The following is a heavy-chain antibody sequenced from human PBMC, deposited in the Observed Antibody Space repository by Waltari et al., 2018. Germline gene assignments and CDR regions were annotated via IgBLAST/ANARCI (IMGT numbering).Heavy chain of an antibody. Sequence: QVQLQQWGAGLLKPSETLSLTCAVYGGSFSGYYWSWIRQPPGKGLEWIGEINHSGSTNYNPSLKSRVTISVDTSKNQFSLKLSSVTAADTAVYYCARGLIAAAGKPWSYWGQGTLVTVSS. V-gene: IGHV4-34*01. J-gene: IGHJ4*02. CDR2: INHSGST. CDR3: ARGLIAAAGKPWSY. CDR1: GGSFSGYY. D-gene: IGHD6-13*01.